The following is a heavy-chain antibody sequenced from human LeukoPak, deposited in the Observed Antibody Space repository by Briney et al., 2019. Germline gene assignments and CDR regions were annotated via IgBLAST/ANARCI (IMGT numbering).Heavy chain of an antibody. J-gene: IGHJ4*02. D-gene: IGHD1-26*01. CDR1: GGSISSYY. CDR2: IYHSGST. CDR3: ARGGTGTYRF. Sequence: SDTLSLTCTVSGGSISSYYWSWIRQPPGKGLEWIGYIYHSGSTYYNPSLKSRVTISVDRSKNQFSLKLSSVTAADTAVYYCARGGTGTYRFWGQGTLVTVSS. V-gene: IGHV4-59*12.